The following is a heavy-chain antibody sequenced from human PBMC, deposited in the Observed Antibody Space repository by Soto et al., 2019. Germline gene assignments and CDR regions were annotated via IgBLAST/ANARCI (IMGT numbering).Heavy chain of an antibody. CDR1: GYTITNYG. CDR3: ARSQSGDYEGCGY. Sequence: QVQLVQSGAEVKKPGASVTVSCKASGYTITNYGINWVRQAPGQGLEWMGWISASNGNTNYAQRVQGRVTMTTDTSTSTAYMELRSLRSDDTAVYYCARSQSGDYEGCGYWGQGTLVTVSS. V-gene: IGHV1-18*01. CDR2: ISASNGNT. J-gene: IGHJ4*02. D-gene: IGHD4-17*01.